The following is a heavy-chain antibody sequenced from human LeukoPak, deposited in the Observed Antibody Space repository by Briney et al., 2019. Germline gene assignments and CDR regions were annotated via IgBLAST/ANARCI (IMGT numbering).Heavy chain of an antibody. CDR2: ISGSGGST. V-gene: IGHV3-23*01. J-gene: IGHJ3*02. Sequence: GGSLRLSCAASGFTFSSYAMSWVRQAPGKGLEWVSAISGSGGSTYYADSVKGRFTIPRDNSKNTLYLQMNSLRAEDTAVYYCARPSRGTNAFDIWGQGAMVTVSS. CDR3: ARPSRGTNAFDI. D-gene: IGHD1/OR15-1a*01. CDR1: GFTFSSYA.